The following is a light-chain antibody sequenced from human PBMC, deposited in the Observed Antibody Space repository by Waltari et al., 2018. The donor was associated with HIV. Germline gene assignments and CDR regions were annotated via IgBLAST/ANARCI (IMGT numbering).Light chain of an antibody. Sequence: IVMTQSPDSLAVSLGERATINCKSSQSVLYNSKNKNYLAWYQQKPGQPPKLLIYWASTRESGVPDRFSGSGSGTDFTLTISSLQAEDVAVYYCQQYYSTPLTFGGGTKVEIK. CDR1: QSVLYNSKNKNY. V-gene: IGKV4-1*01. J-gene: IGKJ4*01. CDR2: WAS. CDR3: QQYYSTPLT.